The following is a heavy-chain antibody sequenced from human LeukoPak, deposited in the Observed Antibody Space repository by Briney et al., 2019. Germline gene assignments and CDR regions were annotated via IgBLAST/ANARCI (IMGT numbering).Heavy chain of an antibody. CDR2: IRQDGAEK. Sequence: AGGSLRLSCAASGFTFSNHWMSWVRQAPGKGLEWVANIRQDGAEKYYLDSVRGRSTISRDNAKNSVYLEMNSLRVEDTAVYFCARAPYFESSGPLWGQGTLVTVSS. CDR1: GFTFSNHW. D-gene: IGHD3-22*01. V-gene: IGHV3-7*01. CDR3: ARAPYFESSGPL. J-gene: IGHJ4*02.